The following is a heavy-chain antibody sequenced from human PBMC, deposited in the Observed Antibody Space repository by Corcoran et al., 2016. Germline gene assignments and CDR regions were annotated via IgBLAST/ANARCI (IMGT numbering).Heavy chain of an antibody. D-gene: IGHD4-17*01. CDR1: GYTFTSYA. Sequence: QVQLVQSGAEVKKPGASVKVSCKASGYTFTSYAMHWVRQAPGQRLEWMGWINAGNGNTKYSQKFQGRVTITRDTSASTAYMELSSLRSEDTAVYYCARGYGDYGPFDYWGQGTLVTVSS. J-gene: IGHJ4*02. V-gene: IGHV1-3*01. CDR2: INAGNGNT. CDR3: ARGYGDYGPFDY.